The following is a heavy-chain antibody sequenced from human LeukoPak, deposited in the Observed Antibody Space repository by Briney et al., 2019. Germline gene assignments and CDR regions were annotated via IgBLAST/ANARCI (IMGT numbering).Heavy chain of an antibody. Sequence: PSQTLSLTCTVSGGSISSGGYYWSWIRQHPGKGLEWIGYIYYSGSTNYNPSLKSRVTISVDTSKNQFSLKLSSVTAADTAVYYCARDDPVAGRFDPWGQGTLVTVSS. CDR2: IYYSGST. V-gene: IGHV4-31*03. D-gene: IGHD6-19*01. CDR1: GGSISSGGYY. J-gene: IGHJ5*02. CDR3: ARDDPVAGRFDP.